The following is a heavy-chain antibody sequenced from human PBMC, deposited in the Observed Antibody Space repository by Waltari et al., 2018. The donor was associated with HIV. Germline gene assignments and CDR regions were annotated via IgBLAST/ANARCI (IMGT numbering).Heavy chain of an antibody. V-gene: IGHV3-74*01. CDR1: GFRVVRYW. D-gene: IGHD3-10*02. CDR3: VKDMFGEYDY. Sequence: EVQLVQSGGGLVQPGGSRRLSGAASGFRVVRYWMHWVRQIPGQGLVWVSRINPDGNTINYADSVRGRFTISRDYAKNTLYLQMNSLRDEDTAMYYCVKDMFGEYDYWGQGTLVTVSS. J-gene: IGHJ4*02. CDR2: INPDGNTI.